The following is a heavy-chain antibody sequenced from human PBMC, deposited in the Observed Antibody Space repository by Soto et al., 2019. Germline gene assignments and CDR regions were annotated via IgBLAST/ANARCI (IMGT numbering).Heavy chain of an antibody. CDR1: GFTFSTYW. Sequence: GGSLRLSCAASGFTFSTYWMHWVRQAPGEGLVWVARVNTDGSTSDYAASVKGRFTMSRDNAKNTLFLQMNVLRVEDTAVYYCVRGACTKPSCYILDYLGPGIPVTVS. D-gene: IGHD2-2*02. CDR3: VRGACTKPSCYILDY. CDR2: VNTDGSTS. J-gene: IGHJ4*02. V-gene: IGHV3-74*01.